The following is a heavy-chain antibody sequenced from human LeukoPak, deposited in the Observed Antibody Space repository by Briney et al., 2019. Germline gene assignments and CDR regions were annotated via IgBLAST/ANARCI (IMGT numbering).Heavy chain of an antibody. J-gene: IGHJ6*03. V-gene: IGHV3-9*01. CDR3: ARDTVVVVAATAAKNYYYYMDV. D-gene: IGHD2-15*01. CDR2: ISWNSGSI. Sequence: GGSLRLSCAASGFTFDDYAMHWVRQAPGKGLEWVSGISWNSGSIGYADSVKGRFTISRDNAKNSLYLQMNSLRAEDTAVYYCARDTVVVVAATAAKNYYYYMDVWGKGTTVTVSS. CDR1: GFTFDDYA.